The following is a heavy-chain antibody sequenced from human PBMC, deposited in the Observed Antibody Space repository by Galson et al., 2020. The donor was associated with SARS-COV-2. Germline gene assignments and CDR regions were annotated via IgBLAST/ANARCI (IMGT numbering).Heavy chain of an antibody. CDR1: GFSLSTSGMC. Sequence: SGPTLVKPTQTLTLTCTFSGFSLSTSGMCVSWIRQPPGKALEWLALIDWDDDKYYSTSLKTRLTISKDTSKNQVVLTMTNMDPVDTATYYCARLLGNLYHHYYYYGMDVWGQGTTVTVSS. D-gene: IGHD7-27*01. J-gene: IGHJ6*02. CDR2: IDWDDDK. CDR3: ARLLGNLYHHYYYYGMDV. V-gene: IGHV2-70*01.